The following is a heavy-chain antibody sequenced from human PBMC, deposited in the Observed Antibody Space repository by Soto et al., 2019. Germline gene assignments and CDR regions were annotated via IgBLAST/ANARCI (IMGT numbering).Heavy chain of an antibody. J-gene: IGHJ5*02. CDR1: GSPISDHY. CDR3: AGGGSRDSGTYHNRWFDP. Sequence: SETLSLTCTVSGSPISDHYWSWFRQAPGQGLEWVGYIYSSGNTNYNPSLKSRVTISVDTSKNQFSLKLTSVTAADTAVYYCAGGGSRDSGTYHNRWFDPWGQGTRVTVSS. V-gene: IGHV4-59*11. CDR2: IYSSGNT. D-gene: IGHD3-10*01.